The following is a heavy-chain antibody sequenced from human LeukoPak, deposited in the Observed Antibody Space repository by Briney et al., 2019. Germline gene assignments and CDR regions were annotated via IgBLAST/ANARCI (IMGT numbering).Heavy chain of an antibody. J-gene: IGHJ4*02. V-gene: IGHV1-2*02. CDR1: GYSFTAFY. D-gene: IGHD6-13*01. CDR3: ARKTSSSWYDY. Sequence: GASVKVSCKTSGYSFTAFYIHWVRQAPGQGLEWMGWINPNSGGTNYAQKFQGRVTMTRDTSISTAYTELSRLRSDDTAVYYCARKTSSSWYDYWGQGTLVTVSS. CDR2: INPNSGGT.